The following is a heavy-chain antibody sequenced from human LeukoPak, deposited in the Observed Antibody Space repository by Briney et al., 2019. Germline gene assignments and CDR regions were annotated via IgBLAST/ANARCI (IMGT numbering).Heavy chain of an antibody. V-gene: IGHV1-46*01. D-gene: IGHD6-13*01. J-gene: IGHJ4*02. CDR2: INPSGGST. CDR3: ARVRIAAALDY. Sequence: ASVKVSCTASGYTFTSYYMHWVRQAPGQGFEWMGIINPSGGSTSYAQKFQGRVTMTRDTSTSTVYMELSSLRSEDTAVYYCARVRIAAALDYWGQGTLVTVSS. CDR1: GYTFTSYY.